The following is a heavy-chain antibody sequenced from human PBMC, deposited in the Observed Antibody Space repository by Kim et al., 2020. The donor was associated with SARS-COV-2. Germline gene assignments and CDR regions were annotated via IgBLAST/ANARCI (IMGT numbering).Heavy chain of an antibody. Sequence: SETLSLTCAVSGGSISSSNWWSWVRQPPGKGLEWIGEIYHSGSTNYNPSLKSRVTISVDKSKNQFSLKLSSVTAADTAVYYCARDGDLTGYGSGSYYDYWGQGTLVTVSS. J-gene: IGHJ4*02. CDR2: IYHSGST. D-gene: IGHD3-10*01. CDR1: GGSISSSNW. CDR3: ARDGDLTGYGSGSYYDY. V-gene: IGHV4-4*02.